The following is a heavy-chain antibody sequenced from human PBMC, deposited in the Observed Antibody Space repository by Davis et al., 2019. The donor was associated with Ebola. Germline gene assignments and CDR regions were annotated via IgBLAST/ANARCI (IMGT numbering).Heavy chain of an antibody. CDR3: AREGSTSCSLDY. D-gene: IGHD2-2*01. V-gene: IGHV1-69*13. J-gene: IGHJ4*02. Sequence: SVKVSCKASGGTFSSYAISWVRQAPGQGLEWMGGIIPIFGTANYAQKFQGRVTITADESTSTAYMELSRLRSDDTAVYYCAREGSTSCSLDYWGQGTLVTVSS. CDR1: GGTFSSYA. CDR2: IIPIFGTA.